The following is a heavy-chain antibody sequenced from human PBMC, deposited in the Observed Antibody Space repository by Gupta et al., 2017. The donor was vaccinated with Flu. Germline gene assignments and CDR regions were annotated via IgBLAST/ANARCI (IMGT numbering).Heavy chain of an antibody. D-gene: IGHD2-15*01. CDR1: TFSSYW. V-gene: IGHV3-7*01. CDR3: ARSDGGNVFDY. J-gene: IGHJ4*02. Sequence: TFSSYWRSWVRQAPGKGLEWVANIKQDGSEKYYVDSVKGRFTVSRDNAKNSLYLQMNSLRAEDTAVYYCARSDGGNVFDYWGQGTLVTVSS. CDR2: IKQDGSEK.